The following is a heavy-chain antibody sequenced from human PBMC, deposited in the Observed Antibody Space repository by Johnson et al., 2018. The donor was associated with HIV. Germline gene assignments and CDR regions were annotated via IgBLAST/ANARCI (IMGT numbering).Heavy chain of an antibody. CDR3: AKDVWPVGARGAFDI. Sequence: QVQLVESGGGVVRPGGSLRLSCSASGFTFSSYAMHWVRQAPGQGLEWVAVISYDGSNKYYADSVKGRFTISSDNSKNTLYLQMNSLRAEDTAVYYCAKDVWPVGARGAFDILGQGTMVTVSS. CDR2: ISYDGSNK. V-gene: IGHV3-30-3*02. D-gene: IGHD1-26*01. J-gene: IGHJ3*02. CDR1: GFTFSSYA.